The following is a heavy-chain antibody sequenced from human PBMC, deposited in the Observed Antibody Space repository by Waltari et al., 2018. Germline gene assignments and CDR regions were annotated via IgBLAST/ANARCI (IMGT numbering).Heavy chain of an antibody. V-gene: IGHV3-74*01. CDR1: GFTFSSYW. Sequence: SCTASGFTFSSYWMHWVRQAPGKGLVWVSRINTDGSSTSYADSVKGRFTISRDNAKNTLYLQMNSLRAEDTAVYYCARRCRGGDCYAFDIWGQGTMVTVSS. D-gene: IGHD2-21*02. CDR3: ARRCRGGDCYAFDI. CDR2: INTDGSST. J-gene: IGHJ3*02.